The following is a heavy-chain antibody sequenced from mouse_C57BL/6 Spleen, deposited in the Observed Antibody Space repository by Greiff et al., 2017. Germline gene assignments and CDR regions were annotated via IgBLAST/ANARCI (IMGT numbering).Heavy chain of an antibody. V-gene: IGHV3-6*01. CDR1: GYSITSGYY. J-gene: IGHJ4*01. D-gene: IGHD4-1*01. CDR2: ISYDGSN. Sequence: EVKLEESGPGLVKPSQSLSLTCSVTGYSITSGYYWNWIRQFPGNKLEWMGYISYDGSNNYNPSLKNRISITRDTSKNQFFLKLNSVTTEDTATYYCARGLGRDAMDYWGQGTSVTVSS. CDR3: ARGLGRDAMDY.